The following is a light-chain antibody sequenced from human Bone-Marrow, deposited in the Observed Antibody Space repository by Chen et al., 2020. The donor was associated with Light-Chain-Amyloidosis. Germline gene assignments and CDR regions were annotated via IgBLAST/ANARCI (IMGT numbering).Light chain of an antibody. CDR1: SSDVGGDNH. J-gene: IGLJ1*01. CDR2: EVT. V-gene: IGLV2-14*01. Sequence: QSALTQPASVSGSPGQSITISCTGTSSDVGGDNHVSWYQQHPDKAPKLMIYEVTNRPSWVPDRFSGPKSDNTASRTISGIQTEDEADYFCSSYTITNTLVFGSGTRVTVL. CDR3: SSYTITNTLV.